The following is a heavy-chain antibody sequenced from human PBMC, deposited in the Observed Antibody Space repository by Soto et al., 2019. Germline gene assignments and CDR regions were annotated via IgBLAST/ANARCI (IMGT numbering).Heavy chain of an antibody. CDR3: AKRDRSNWSYFDY. J-gene: IGHJ4*02. CDR2: ITGGGDTA. V-gene: IGHV3-23*01. Sequence: EVQLLESGGGLVQPGGSLRLSCAASGFTFSNYAMTWVRQAPGRGLEWVSVITGGGDTAYYADSVKGRFTISRDNSKNTLYLQMNSLRAEDTALYCGAKRDRSNWSYFDYWGQGTLVTVSS. CDR1: GFTFSNYA. D-gene: IGHD1-20*01.